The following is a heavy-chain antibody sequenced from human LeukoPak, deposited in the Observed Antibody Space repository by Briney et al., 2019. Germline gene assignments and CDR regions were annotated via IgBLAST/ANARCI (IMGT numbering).Heavy chain of an antibody. D-gene: IGHD5-24*01. CDR3: AKDRDGYNPAFDY. CDR2: IIGSGGST. CDR1: GFTFSSYA. J-gene: IGHJ4*02. Sequence: GGSLRLSCAASGFTFSSYAMSWLRQAPGKGLEGVSAIIGSGGSTYYADSVKGRFTISRDNSKNTLYLQMNSLRAEDTAVYYCAKDRDGYNPAFDYWGQGTLVTVSS. V-gene: IGHV3-23*01.